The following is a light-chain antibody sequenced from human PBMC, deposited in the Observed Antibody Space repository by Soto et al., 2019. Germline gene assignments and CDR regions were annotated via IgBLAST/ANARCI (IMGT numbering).Light chain of an antibody. J-gene: IGLJ2*01. CDR2: DTS. CDR3: LLTYPGGRI. V-gene: IGLV7-46*01. CDR1: TGAVTSGHY. Sequence: QAVVTQEPSLTVSPGGTVTLTCGSSTGAVTSGHYHYWIQQKPGQVPRTLIFDTSIRHSWTPARFSGSLLGGQAALTLSGAQPEDEAEYDCLLTYPGGRIFGGGTKLTVL.